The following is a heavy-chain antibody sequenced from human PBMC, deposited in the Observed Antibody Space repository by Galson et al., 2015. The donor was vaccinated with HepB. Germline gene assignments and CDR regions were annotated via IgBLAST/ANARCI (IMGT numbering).Heavy chain of an antibody. V-gene: IGHV1-24*01. CDR3: TTRGFGELSYYYYGMDV. J-gene: IGHJ6*02. Sequence: SVKVSCKVSGYILTELSIHWVRQAAGRGLEWMGGFDPEDDETIYAQKFQDRLTMTKGTSTDTAYMELSSLRSEDTAVYYCTTRGFGELSYYYYGMDVWGQGTTVTVS. CDR1: GYILTELS. D-gene: IGHD3-10*01. CDR2: FDPEDDET.